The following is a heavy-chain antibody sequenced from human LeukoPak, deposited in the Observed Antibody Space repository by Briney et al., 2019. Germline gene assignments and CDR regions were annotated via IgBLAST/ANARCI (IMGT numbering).Heavy chain of an antibody. J-gene: IGHJ4*02. CDR1: GFTFSSFG. V-gene: IGHV3-30*02. D-gene: IGHD4-17*01. Sequence: GGSLRLSCAASGFTFSSFGLHWVRQAPGKGLEWVALIRSDGSSKNYADSVKGRFTISRDTSKNTVHLQMNNLRAEDTAVYYCAKWSGDYPSYYLDYWGQGTLVTVSS. CDR2: IRSDGSSK. CDR3: AKWSGDYPSYYLDY.